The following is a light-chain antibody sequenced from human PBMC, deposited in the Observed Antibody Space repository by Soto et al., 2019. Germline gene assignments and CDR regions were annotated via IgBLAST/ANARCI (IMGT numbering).Light chain of an antibody. V-gene: IGKV1-12*01. Sequence: DNQMTQYPSSVSATERDRVSITCRASQGISSWLAWYQQKPGKAPKLLIYGASSLQRGVPSRFSGSGSGTDSTLTIISLQPEDFATYYCQQVNSFPRTFGQGTRLEI. CDR1: QGISSW. CDR3: QQVNSFPRT. J-gene: IGKJ5*01. CDR2: GAS.